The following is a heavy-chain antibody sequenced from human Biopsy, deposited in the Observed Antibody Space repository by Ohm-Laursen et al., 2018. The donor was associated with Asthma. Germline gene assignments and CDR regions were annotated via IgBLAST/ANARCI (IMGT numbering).Heavy chain of an antibody. V-gene: IGHV1-18*01. CDR2: ISVYNGNT. CDR1: GHTFNSAG. Sequence: GASVKVSCKTSGHTFNSAGITWVRQAPGQGLEWMGWISVYNGNTKVAQKLQDRVTMITDTSTSTAYMELRSLRSDDTAAYFCARAVDYSHYYGIDVWGQGTTVTIS. CDR3: ARAVDYSHYYGIDV. J-gene: IGHJ6*02. D-gene: IGHD3-10*01.